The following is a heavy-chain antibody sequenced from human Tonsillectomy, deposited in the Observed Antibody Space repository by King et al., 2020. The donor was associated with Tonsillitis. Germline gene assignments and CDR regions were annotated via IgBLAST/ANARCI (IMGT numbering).Heavy chain of an antibody. CDR1: GFTFSDYW. CDR3: ARVVPAGDYYGMDV. V-gene: IGHV3-74*01. D-gene: IGHD2-2*01. Sequence: VQLVESGGGLVQPGGSLRLSCAASGFTFSDYWMHCVRQAPGKGLVWVSVTNSDGSSSSYADSVKGRFPISRDNAKNTLYLQMNSLRAEDTAVYYCARVVPAGDYYGMDVWGQGTTVTVSS. CDR2: TNSDGSSS. J-gene: IGHJ6*02.